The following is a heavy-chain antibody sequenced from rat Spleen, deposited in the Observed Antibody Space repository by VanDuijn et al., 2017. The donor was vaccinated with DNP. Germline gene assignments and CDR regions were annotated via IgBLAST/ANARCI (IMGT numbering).Heavy chain of an antibody. CDR1: GYSITSSYR. Sequence: EVQLQESGPGLVKPSQSLSLICSVTGYSITSSYRWSGIRKFPGNKLEWMGSINSAGTTKYNPSLKSRISITRDTSKNQLFLQVNSVNTEDTATYYCARWPGYNPPYAMDAWGQGTSVTVSS. J-gene: IGHJ4*01. V-gene: IGHV3-3*01. D-gene: IGHD1-4*01. CDR2: INSAGTT. CDR3: ARWPGYNPPYAMDA.